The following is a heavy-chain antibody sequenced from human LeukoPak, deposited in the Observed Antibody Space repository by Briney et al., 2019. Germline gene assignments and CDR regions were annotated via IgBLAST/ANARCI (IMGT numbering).Heavy chain of an antibody. CDR2: IIPIFGTA. V-gene: IGHV1-69*13. CDR3: ARGVTGDTG. J-gene: IGHJ4*02. CDR1: SYSFTSYG. D-gene: IGHD1-20*01. Sequence: SVKVSCKASSYSFTSYGFSWVRQAPGQGLEWMGGIIPIFGTANYAQKFQGRVTITADESTSTAYMELSSLRSEDTAVYYCARGVTGDTGWGQGTLVTVSS.